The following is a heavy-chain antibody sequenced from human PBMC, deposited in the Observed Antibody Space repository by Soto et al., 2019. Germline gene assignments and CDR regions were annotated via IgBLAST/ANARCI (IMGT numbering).Heavy chain of an antibody. J-gene: IGHJ5*02. V-gene: IGHV1-8*01. CDR2: MNPNSGNT. CDR3: ARGGYYYGSGSYSWFDP. CDR1: GYTFTSYD. D-gene: IGHD3-10*01. Sequence: ASVKVSCKASGYTFTSYDINWVRQATGQGLEWMGWMNPNSGNTGYAQKFQGRVTMTRNTSISTAYMELSSLRSEDTAVYYCARGGYYYGSGSYSWFDPWGQGTLVTVS.